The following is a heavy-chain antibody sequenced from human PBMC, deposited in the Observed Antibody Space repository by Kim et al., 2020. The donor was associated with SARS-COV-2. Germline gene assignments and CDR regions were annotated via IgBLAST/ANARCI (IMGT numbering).Heavy chain of an antibody. D-gene: IGHD2-2*01. V-gene: IGHV3-23*01. CDR1: GFTFSSYA. CDR3: AKADIVVVPAAMWVWTHAFDI. Sequence: GGSLRLSCAASGFTFSSYAMSWVRQAPGKGLEWVSAISGSGGSTYYADSVKGRFTISRDNSKNTLYLQMNSLRAEDTAVYYCAKADIVVVPAAMWVWTHAFDIWGQGTMVTVSS. CDR2: ISGSGGST. J-gene: IGHJ3*02.